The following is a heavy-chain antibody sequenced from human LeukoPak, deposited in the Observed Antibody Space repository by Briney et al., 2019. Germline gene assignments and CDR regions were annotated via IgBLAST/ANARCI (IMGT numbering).Heavy chain of an antibody. Sequence: ASVKVSCKVSGYTFTSYYMHWVRQAPGQGLEWMGIINPSGGSTSYAQKFQGRVTMTRDTSTSTVYMELSSLRSEDTAVYYCARTGTGLWDYYYYGMDVWGQGTTVTVSS. J-gene: IGHJ6*02. CDR2: INPSGGST. D-gene: IGHD1-7*01. CDR1: GYTFTSYY. CDR3: ARTGTGLWDYYYYGMDV. V-gene: IGHV1-46*01.